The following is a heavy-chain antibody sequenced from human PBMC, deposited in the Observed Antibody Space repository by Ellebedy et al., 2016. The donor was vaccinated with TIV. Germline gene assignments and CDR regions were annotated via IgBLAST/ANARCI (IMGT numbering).Heavy chain of an antibody. CDR1: GFTFSSYA. CDR2: ISGSGGST. V-gene: IGHV3-23*01. Sequence: GESLKISCAASGFTFSSYAMSWVRQAPGKGLEWVSAISGSGGSTYYADSVKGRFTISRDNSKNTLYLQMNSLRAEDTAVYYCARDALWFGELLGYNWFDPWGQGTLVTVSS. J-gene: IGHJ5*02. D-gene: IGHD3-10*01. CDR3: ARDALWFGELLGYNWFDP.